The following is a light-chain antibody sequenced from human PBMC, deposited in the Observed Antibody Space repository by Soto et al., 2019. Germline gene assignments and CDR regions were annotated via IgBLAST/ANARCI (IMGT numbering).Light chain of an antibody. Sequence: GERATLSCRASQSVSSSYLAWYQQKPGQAPRLLIYGASSRATGIPDRFSGSGSGTEFTLTISSLQSEDFAVYYCQQYGISLWT. V-gene: IGKV3-20*01. CDR3: QQYGISLWT. CDR1: QSVSSSY. J-gene: IGKJ1*01. CDR2: GAS.